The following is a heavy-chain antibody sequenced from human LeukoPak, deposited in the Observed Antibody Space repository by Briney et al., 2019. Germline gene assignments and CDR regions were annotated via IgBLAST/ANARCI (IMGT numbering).Heavy chain of an antibody. V-gene: IGHV3-15*01. CDR2: IKSKTDGGTT. CDR3: TTRYFDWLEYYYYYGMDV. J-gene: IGHJ6*02. D-gene: IGHD3-9*01. Sequence: GGSLRLSCAASGFTFSNAWMSWVRQAPGKGLEWVGRIKSKTDGGTTDYAAPVKGRLTISRDDSKNTLYLQMNSLKTEDTAVYYCTTRYFDWLEYYYYYGMDVWGQGTTVTVSS. CDR1: GFTFSNAW.